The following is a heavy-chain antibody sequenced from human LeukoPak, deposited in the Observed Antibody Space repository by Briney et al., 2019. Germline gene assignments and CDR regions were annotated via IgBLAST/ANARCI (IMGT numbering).Heavy chain of an antibody. Sequence: PSGTLSLTCTVSGGSSSSSSYYWGWIRQPPGKGLEWIGSTYHSGSTYYNPSLKSRVTISVDTSKNQFSLKLSSVTAADTAIYYCVRTISDGSGDYWGQGILVTVSA. V-gene: IGHV4-39*07. D-gene: IGHD3-10*01. CDR1: GGSSSSSSYY. J-gene: IGHJ4*02. CDR3: VRTISDGSGDY. CDR2: TYHSGST.